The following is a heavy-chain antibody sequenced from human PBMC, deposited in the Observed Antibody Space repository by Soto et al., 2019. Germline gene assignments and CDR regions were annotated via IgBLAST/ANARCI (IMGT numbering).Heavy chain of an antibody. D-gene: IGHD4-17*01. CDR3: ARDEYGLGYYGMDV. J-gene: IGHJ6*02. CDR1: GFTFSDYY. CDR2: ISSSSSYT. V-gene: IGHV3-11*06. Sequence: PGGSLRLSCAASGFTFSDYYMSWIRQAPGKGLEWVSYISSSSSYTNYADSVKGRFTISRDNAKNSLYLQMNSLRAEDTAVYYCARDEYGLGYYGMDVWGQGTTVTVSS.